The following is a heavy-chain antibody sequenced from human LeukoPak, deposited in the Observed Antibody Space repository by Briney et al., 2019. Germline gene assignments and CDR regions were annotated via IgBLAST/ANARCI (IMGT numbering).Heavy chain of an antibody. V-gene: IGHV1-18*01. CDR2: ISAYNGNT. J-gene: IGHJ4*02. CDR1: GYTFTSYA. Sequence: ASVKVSCKASGYTFTSYAMNWVRQTPGQGLEWMGWISAYNGNTNYAQKLQGRVTMTTDTSTSTAYMELSSLRSEDTAVYYCARDSEDTTMGPGYWGQGTLVTVSS. CDR3: ARDSEDTTMGPGY. D-gene: IGHD5-18*01.